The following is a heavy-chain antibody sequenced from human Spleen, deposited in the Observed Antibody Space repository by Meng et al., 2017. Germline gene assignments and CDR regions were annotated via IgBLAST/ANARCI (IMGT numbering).Heavy chain of an antibody. V-gene: IGHV3-7*01. CDR3: ARDWRLRYFDWLLFSNDAFDI. Sequence: GESLKISCEASGFTFNSYAMTWVRQAPGKGLEWVANIKQDGSEKYYVDSVKGRFTISRDNAKNSLYLQMNSLRAEDTAVYYCARDWRLRYFDWLLFSNDAFDIWGQGTMVTVSS. D-gene: IGHD3-9*01. CDR1: GFTFNSYA. J-gene: IGHJ3*02. CDR2: IKQDGSEK.